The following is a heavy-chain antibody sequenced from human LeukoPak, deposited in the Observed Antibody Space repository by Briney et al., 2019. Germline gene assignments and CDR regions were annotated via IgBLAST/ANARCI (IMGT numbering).Heavy chain of an antibody. CDR1: GGTFSSYA. D-gene: IGHD3-10*01. V-gene: IGHV1-69*06. CDR3: ARAQFMGNYYYMDV. Sequence: GASVKVSCKASGGTFSSYAISWVRQAPGQGLEWMGGIIPIFGTANYAQKFQGRVTITADKSTSTAYMELSSLRSEDTAVYYCARAQFMGNYYYMDVWGKGTTVTVSS. CDR2: IIPIFGTA. J-gene: IGHJ6*03.